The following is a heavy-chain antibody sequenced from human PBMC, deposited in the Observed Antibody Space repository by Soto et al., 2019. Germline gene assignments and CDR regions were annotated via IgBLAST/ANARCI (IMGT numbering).Heavy chain of an antibody. CDR3: ARGRSSGTYYDFWSGYYTEIFDY. CDR2: IYYSGST. J-gene: IGHJ4*02. CDR1: GGSVSSGSYY. Sequence: SETLSLTCTVSGGSVSSGSYYWSWIRQPPGKGLEWIGYIYYSGSTNYNPSLKSRVTISVDTSKNQFSLKLSSVTAADTAVYYCARGRSSGTYYDFWSGYYTEIFDYWGRGNLVTVSS. V-gene: IGHV4-61*01. D-gene: IGHD3-3*01.